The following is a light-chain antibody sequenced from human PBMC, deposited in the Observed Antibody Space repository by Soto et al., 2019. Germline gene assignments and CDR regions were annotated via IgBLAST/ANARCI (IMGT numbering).Light chain of an antibody. J-gene: IGLJ2*01. CDR1: SSNIGSNT. CDR3: AAWADSLRGLE. CDR2: NNS. V-gene: IGLV1-44*01. Sequence: QSVLTQPPSASGTPGQMVTISCSGSSSNIGSNTVNWYQQLPGMAPKLLIYNNSQRPSGVPDRFSGSKSGTSASLAISGLQSEDEADYYCAAWADSLRGLEFGGGTKLNVL.